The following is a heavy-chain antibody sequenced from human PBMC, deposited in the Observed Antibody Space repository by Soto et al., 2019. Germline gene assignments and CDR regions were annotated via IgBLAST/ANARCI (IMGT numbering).Heavy chain of an antibody. V-gene: IGHV3-23*01. Sequence: WGSLILSCVASGFTFSNYVMNWVRQAPGKGLEWVSSISGSGGSTYYADSVKGRFIISRDNSKTTLFLEMNSLRADDTAVYYCANHRGVRHFTSFSCYSKILCWVDAWGQGTQVTVSS. CDR1: GFTFSNYV. CDR2: ISGSGGST. D-gene: IGHD2-2*01. J-gene: IGHJ5*02. CDR3: ANHRGVRHFTSFSCYSKILCWVDA.